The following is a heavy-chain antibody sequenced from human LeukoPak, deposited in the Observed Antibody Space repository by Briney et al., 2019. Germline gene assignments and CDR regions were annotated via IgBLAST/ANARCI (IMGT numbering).Heavy chain of an antibody. CDR1: GFTFSNAW. J-gene: IGHJ4*02. CDR2: IKSKPDGGTT. Sequence: KTGGSLRLSCAASGFTFSNAWMSWVRQAPGKGLEWVGRIKSKPDGGTTDYAAPMKDKFTISRDDSKNTLYLQMNSLKTEDTAVYYCTAHGRGYFENWGQGTLVTVSS. V-gene: IGHV3-15*01. D-gene: IGHD6-13*01. CDR3: TAHGRGYFEN.